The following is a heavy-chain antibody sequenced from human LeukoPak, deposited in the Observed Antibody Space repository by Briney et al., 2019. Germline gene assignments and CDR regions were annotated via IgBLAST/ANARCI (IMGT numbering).Heavy chain of an antibody. J-gene: IGHJ4*02. Sequence: ASVKVSCKASGYTFTSYDINWVRQATGQGLEWMGWMNPNSGNTGYAQKFQGRVTITRNTSTSTVYMELSSLGSEDTAVYYCARGVGTTTFDYWGQGTLVTISS. CDR2: MNPNSGNT. CDR1: GYTFTSYD. V-gene: IGHV1-8*03. D-gene: IGHD1-26*01. CDR3: ARGVGTTTFDY.